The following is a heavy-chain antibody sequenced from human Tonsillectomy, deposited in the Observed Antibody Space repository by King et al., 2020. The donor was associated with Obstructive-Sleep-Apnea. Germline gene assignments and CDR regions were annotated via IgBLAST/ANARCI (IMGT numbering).Heavy chain of an antibody. Sequence: QLVQSGAEVKKPGASVKVSCKASGYTFTGYYIHWVRQAPGQGLEWMGWINPNSGGTDYAQKFHGRVTMTSDTSISTAYMELHSLRSDDAAIYFCARGATADLHRRSNYFDFWGQGTLVTVSS. J-gene: IGHJ4*02. CDR1: GYTFTGYY. D-gene: IGHD6-25*01. CDR2: INPNSGGT. CDR3: ARGATADLHRRSNYFDF. V-gene: IGHV1-2*02.